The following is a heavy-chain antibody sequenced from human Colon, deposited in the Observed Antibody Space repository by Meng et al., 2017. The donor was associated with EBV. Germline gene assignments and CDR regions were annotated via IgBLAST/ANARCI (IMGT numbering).Heavy chain of an antibody. J-gene: IGHJ4*02. CDR3: VISSHN. CDR1: GGSITSTSSY. CDR2: IYYRGST. Sequence: HLHLRESGPGLVKPSETLSLTCPIPGGSITSTSSYWGWVRQPPGKGLEWIGSIYYRGSTNYNPSLKSRISMSVDMSKNQFSLKVNSVTAADTAIYYCVISSHNWGQGTLVTVAS. D-gene: IGHD3-3*02. V-gene: IGHV4-39*07.